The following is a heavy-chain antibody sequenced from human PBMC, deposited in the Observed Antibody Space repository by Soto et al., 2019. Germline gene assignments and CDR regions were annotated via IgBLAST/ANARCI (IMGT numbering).Heavy chain of an antibody. CDR1: GFPFRTYC. D-gene: IGHD4-4*01. CDR2: INSDASHT. Sequence: ASLRLACATSGFPFRTYCLDWSRQVPGKGLEWVSRINSDASHTYYAESVKGRFTISRDNAKDSLYLQMKTLRAEDTGVYYCARVRLEYSNKPYFFDNWGRGTQVNVSS. V-gene: IGHV3-21*01. CDR3: ARVRLEYSNKPYFFDN. J-gene: IGHJ4*02.